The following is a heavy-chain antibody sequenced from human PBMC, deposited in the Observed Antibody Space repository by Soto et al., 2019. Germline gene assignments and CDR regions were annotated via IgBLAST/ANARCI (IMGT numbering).Heavy chain of an antibody. CDR3: EGIPTQDGYLDY. V-gene: IGHV5-51*01. CDR2: IYPGDSDP. Sequence: PGESLKISCKGSGYSFTSYSIGRVRQMPGKGLEWMGIIYPGDSDPRYSPSFQGQVTISADKSISTGYLEWSSRKASNTARYYCEGIPTQDGYLDYWGQGTLVTVSS. J-gene: IGHJ4*02. CDR1: GYSFTSYS.